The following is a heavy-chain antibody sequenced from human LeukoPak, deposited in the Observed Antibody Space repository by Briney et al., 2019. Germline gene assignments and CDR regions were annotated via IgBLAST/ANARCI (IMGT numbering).Heavy chain of an antibody. D-gene: IGHD3-22*01. V-gene: IGHV4-39*07. CDR2: IYHSGST. Sequence: PSETLSLTCTVSGGSIRSSYYYWGWIRQPPGKGLEWIGEIYHSGSTNYNPSLKSRVTISVDKSKNQFSLKLSSVTAADTAVYYCARTDSRGYYYVDCWGQGTLVTVSS. CDR3: ARTDSRGYYYVDC. CDR1: GGSIRSSYYY. J-gene: IGHJ4*02.